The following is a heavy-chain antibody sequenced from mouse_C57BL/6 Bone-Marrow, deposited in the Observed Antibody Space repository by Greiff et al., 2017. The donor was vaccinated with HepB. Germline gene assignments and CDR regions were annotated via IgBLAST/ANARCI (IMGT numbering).Heavy chain of an antibody. Sequence: EVQGVESGGGLVKPGGSLKLSCAASGFTFSDYGMHWVRQAPEKGLEWVAYISSGSSTIYYADTVKGRFTISRDNAKNTLFLQMTSLRSEDTAMYYCAKIPDYYGSSYTFFAYWGQGTLVTVSA. CDR1: GFTFSDYG. D-gene: IGHD1-1*01. CDR3: AKIPDYYGSSYTFFAY. V-gene: IGHV5-17*01. J-gene: IGHJ3*01. CDR2: ISSGSSTI.